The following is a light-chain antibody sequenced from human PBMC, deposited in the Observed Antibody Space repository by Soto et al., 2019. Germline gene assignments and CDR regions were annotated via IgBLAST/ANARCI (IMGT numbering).Light chain of an antibody. J-gene: IGKJ2*01. CDR1: QSISRW. CDR3: QQYNDWPPQDT. V-gene: IGKV1-5*01. Sequence: DIQMTQSPSTLSASVGDRVTLTCRASQSISRWLAWYQQKPGKAPKVLIWDASSLQRGVPSRFSGSGSGTEFTLTISSLQPDDFATYYCQQYNDWPPQDTFGQGTKLEIK. CDR2: DAS.